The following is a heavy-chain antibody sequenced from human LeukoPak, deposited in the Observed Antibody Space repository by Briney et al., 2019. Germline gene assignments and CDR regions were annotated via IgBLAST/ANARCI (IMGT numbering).Heavy chain of an antibody. J-gene: IGHJ4*02. CDR1: GGSISSYY. D-gene: IGHD1-26*01. V-gene: IGHV4-59*12. CDR3: ARDQGRGSYSI. CDR2: IYYSGST. Sequence: SETLSLTCTVSGGSISSYYWSWIRQPPGKGLEWIGYIYYSGSTNYNPSLKSRVTISVDTSKNQFSLKLSSVTAADTAVYYCARDQGRGSYSIWGQGTLVTVSS.